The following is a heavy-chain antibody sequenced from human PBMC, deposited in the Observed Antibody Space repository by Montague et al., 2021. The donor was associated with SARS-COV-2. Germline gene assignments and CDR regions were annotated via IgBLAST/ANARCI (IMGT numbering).Heavy chain of an antibody. CDR3: ATQEDPSGWIPGPFDF. J-gene: IGHJ4*02. CDR1: GGSISSSSYY. V-gene: IGHV4-39*01. CDR2: IYYRGST. D-gene: IGHD6-19*01. Sequence: SETLSLTCIVSGGSISSSSYYWAWIRQPPGKGLEWIGSIYYRGSTYYNPSLKSRVIISVDTSKNQLSLKLSSVTAADTAVYYCATQEDPSGWIPGPFDFWGQGTLLTVSS.